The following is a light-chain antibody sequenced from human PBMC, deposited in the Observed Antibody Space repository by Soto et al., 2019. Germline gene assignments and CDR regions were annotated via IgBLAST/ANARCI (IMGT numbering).Light chain of an antibody. CDR3: QQSYNKSPLT. CDR1: QYIRTK. CDR2: GAS. J-gene: IGKJ4*01. Sequence: DIQLTQSPSSLSASVGDRVTITCRASQYIRTKLSWYQHRPGTAPKLLIYGASLLQAGVPTRFSASGSGTEFTLTISGLQPDDFATYYCQQSYNKSPLTFGGGTKVDIK. V-gene: IGKV1-39*01.